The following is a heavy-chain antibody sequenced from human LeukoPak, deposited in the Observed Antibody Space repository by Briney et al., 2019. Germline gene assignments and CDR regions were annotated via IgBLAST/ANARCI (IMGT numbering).Heavy chain of an antibody. CDR1: GYTFTNLG. CDR2: ISAYNGNT. CDR3: ARLLQGWELNYYYSYMDV. V-gene: IGHV1-18*01. J-gene: IGHJ6*03. D-gene: IGHD4-23*01. Sequence: ASVKVSCTASGYTFTNLGISWVRQAPGQGLEWMGWISAYNGNTNYAQKLQGRVTMTTDTSTTTAYMELRSLRSDDTAVYYCARLLQGWELNYYYSYMDVWGKGTTVTISS.